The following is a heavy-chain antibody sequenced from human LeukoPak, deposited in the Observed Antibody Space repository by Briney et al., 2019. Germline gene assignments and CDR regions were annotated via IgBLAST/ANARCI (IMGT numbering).Heavy chain of an antibody. CDR2: IYSDGST. CDR3: ARSGSGWFDF. V-gene: IGHV3-53*01. J-gene: IGHJ4*02. D-gene: IGHD6-19*01. CDR1: GLTVSSNF. Sequence: PGGSLRLSCAASGLTVSSNFMSWVRQAPGKGLEWVSVIYSDGSTYYADSVKGRFTISRDNSKNTLYLQMNSLRVEDTAVYYCARSGSGWFDFWGQGTLVTVSS.